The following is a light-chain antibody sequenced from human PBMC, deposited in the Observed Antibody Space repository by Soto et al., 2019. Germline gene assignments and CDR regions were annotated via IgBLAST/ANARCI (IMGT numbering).Light chain of an antibody. Sequence: DIQMTQSPSSLSASVGDRVTITCRASRTPRTFINWYQQKPGKAPRLLIYATSTLQSGVPSRFSGRDSGADFTLTINNLQPEDFATYYCQQPPYTFGPGTKVDIK. CDR1: RTPRTF. V-gene: IGKV1-39*01. CDR2: ATS. CDR3: QQPPYT. J-gene: IGKJ3*01.